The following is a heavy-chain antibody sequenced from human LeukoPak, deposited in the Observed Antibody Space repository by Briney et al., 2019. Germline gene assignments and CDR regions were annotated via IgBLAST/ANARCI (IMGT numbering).Heavy chain of an antibody. Sequence: SETLSLTCTVSGGSISSSSYYWGWIRQPPGKGLEGIGSIYYSGSTYYNPSLKSRVTISVDTSKNQFSLKLSSVTAADPAVYYCARRGGSSWYGDWFDPWGQGTLVTVSS. J-gene: IGHJ5*02. D-gene: IGHD6-13*01. V-gene: IGHV4-39*01. CDR2: IYYSGST. CDR3: ARRGGSSWYGDWFDP. CDR1: GGSISSSSYY.